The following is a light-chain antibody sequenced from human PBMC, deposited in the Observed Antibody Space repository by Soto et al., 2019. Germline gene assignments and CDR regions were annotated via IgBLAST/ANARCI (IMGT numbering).Light chain of an antibody. V-gene: IGLV2-11*01. Sequence: QSVLTQPRSVSGSPGQSVTISCTGTNSDIGGYNYVSWYQQHPGSAPKVIIYDVTRRPSRVPDRFSGSKSGNTASLTISGLQAEDEADYYCCSYAGTYSFWVFGGGTKLTVL. CDR3: CSYAGTYSFWV. CDR1: NSDIGGYNY. CDR2: DVT. J-gene: IGLJ3*02.